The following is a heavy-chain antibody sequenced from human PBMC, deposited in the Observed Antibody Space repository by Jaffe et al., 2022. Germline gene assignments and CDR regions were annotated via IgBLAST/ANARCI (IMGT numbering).Heavy chain of an antibody. V-gene: IGHV4-61*02. CDR2: IYTSGST. CDR3: ASTQELLWFGELFHGDAFDI. Sequence: QVQLQESGPGLVKPSQTLSLTCTVSGGSISSGSYYWSWIRQPAGKGLEWIGRIYTSGSTNYNPSLKSRVTISVDTSKNQFSLKLSSVTAADTAVYYCASTQELLWFGELFHGDAFDIWGQGTMVTVSS. J-gene: IGHJ3*02. CDR1: GGSISSGSYY. D-gene: IGHD3-10*01.